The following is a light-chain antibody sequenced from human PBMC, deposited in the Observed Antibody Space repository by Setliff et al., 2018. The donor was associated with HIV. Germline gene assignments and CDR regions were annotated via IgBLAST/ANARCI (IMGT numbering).Light chain of an antibody. CDR2: DDS. Sequence: SYELTQPPSVSVAPGTTAKITCGGNNIASKSVHWYQQKPGQAPVLVVYDDSDRPSGVPERFSGSNSDNTATLTISGVEAGDGADYYCQAWDSSTDNYVFGTGTKVTVL. CDR1: NIASKS. CDR3: QAWDSSTDNYV. V-gene: IGLV3-21*01. J-gene: IGLJ1*01.